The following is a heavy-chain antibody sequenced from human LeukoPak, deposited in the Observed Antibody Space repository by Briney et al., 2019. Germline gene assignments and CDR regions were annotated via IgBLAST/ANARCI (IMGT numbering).Heavy chain of an antibody. CDR1: GFTFSSYG. D-gene: IGHD4-17*01. Sequence: PGASLRLSCAASGFTFSSYGMNWVRQGPGKGLEWVSGISGSGGITYYADSVKGRFSISRDNSKNTLYLQMNSLRAEDTAVYYCAKNTTVTVDYWGQGTLVTVSS. CDR2: ISGSGGIT. CDR3: AKNTTVTVDY. V-gene: IGHV3-23*01. J-gene: IGHJ4*02.